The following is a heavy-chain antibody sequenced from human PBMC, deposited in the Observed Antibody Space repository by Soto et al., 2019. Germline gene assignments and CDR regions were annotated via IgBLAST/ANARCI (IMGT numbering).Heavy chain of an antibody. J-gene: IGHJ5*02. V-gene: IGHV1-3*01. Sequence: QVHLVQSRAEVRKPGASVKVSCKASGYNFSTYSMYWVRQAPGQRLEWMGWINGDTGKARYSQKYQGRLTITRDTSASTAYMELSSLRSDDTALFYCARDAGGLNSGSYGWFDPWGQGTLVTVSS. D-gene: IGHD3-16*01. CDR1: GYNFSTYS. CDR3: ARDAGGLNSGSYGWFDP. CDR2: INGDTGKA.